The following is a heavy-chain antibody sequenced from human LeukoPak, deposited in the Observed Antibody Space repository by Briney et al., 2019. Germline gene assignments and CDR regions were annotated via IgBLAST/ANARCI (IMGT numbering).Heavy chain of an antibody. CDR1: GFTFSSYA. D-gene: IGHD3-22*01. CDR2: ISGSGGGT. J-gene: IGHJ4*02. V-gene: IGHV3-23*01. Sequence: GGSLRLSCAASGFTFSSYAMSWVRQAPGKGLEWVSAISGSGGGTYYADSVKGRFTISRDNSKNTPYLQMNSLRAEDTAVYYCAKNHGSSGYYTQGVYWGQGTLVTVSS. CDR3: AKNHGSSGYYTQGVY.